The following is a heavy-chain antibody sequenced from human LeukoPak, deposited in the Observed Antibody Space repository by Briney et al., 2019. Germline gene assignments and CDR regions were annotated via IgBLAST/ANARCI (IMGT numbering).Heavy chain of an antibody. CDR2: INPSGGST. D-gene: IGHD1-26*01. V-gene: IGHV1-46*01. Sequence: ASVKVSCTVSGYTLTELSMHWVRQAPGPGLEWMGIINPSGGSTSYTQKFQGRVTMTRDMSTSTVYMELSSLRSEDTAVYYCASGSYTSVDYWGQGTLVTVSS. CDR1: GYTLTELS. CDR3: ASGSYTSVDY. J-gene: IGHJ4*02.